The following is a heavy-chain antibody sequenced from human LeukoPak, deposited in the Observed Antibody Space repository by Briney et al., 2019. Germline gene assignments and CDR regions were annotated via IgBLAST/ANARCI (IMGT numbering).Heavy chain of an antibody. V-gene: IGHV3-30*04. D-gene: IGHD3-10*01. CDR2: ISYDGSNK. CDR1: GFTFSSYA. J-gene: IGHJ5*02. CDR3: ARGPVPKARPHLLWFGGWFDP. Sequence: GGSLRLSCAASGFTFSSYAMHWVRQAPGKGLEWVAVISYDGSNKYYADSVKGRFTISRDNSKNTLYLQMNSLRAEDTAVYYCARGPVPKARPHLLWFGGWFDPWGQGTLVTVSS.